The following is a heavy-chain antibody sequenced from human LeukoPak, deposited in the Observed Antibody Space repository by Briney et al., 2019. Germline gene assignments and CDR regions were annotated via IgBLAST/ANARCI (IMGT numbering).Heavy chain of an antibody. D-gene: IGHD6-19*01. Sequence: GASVKVSCKASGYTFTGYSMHWVRQAPGQGLEWMGWINPNSGATNYAQKFQGRVTMTRDTSISTAYMELSRLRSDDTDAYECASGIWLGIRTVKNAFDIWGQGTMVTVSS. CDR2: INPNSGAT. V-gene: IGHV1-2*02. CDR3: ASGIWLGIRTVKNAFDI. CDR1: GYTFTGYS. J-gene: IGHJ3*02.